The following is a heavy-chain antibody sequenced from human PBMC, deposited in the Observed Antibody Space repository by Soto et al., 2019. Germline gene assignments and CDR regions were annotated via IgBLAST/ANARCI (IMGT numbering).Heavy chain of an antibody. D-gene: IGHD6-6*01. Sequence: QVQLVESGGGVVQPGRSLRLSCAASGFTFNSYALHWVRQAPGKGLEWVAVVSYDGSRYYYADSVKGRFTISRDNSKNTLYLQMNGLRVEDTAVYYCARPFYSSSSWGWFDPWGQGTLVTVSS. CDR2: VSYDGSRY. CDR1: GFTFNSYA. CDR3: ARPFYSSSSWGWFDP. V-gene: IGHV3-30-3*01. J-gene: IGHJ5*02.